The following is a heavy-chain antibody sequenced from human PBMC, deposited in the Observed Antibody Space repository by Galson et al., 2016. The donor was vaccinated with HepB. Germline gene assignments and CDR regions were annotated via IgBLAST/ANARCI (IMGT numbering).Heavy chain of an antibody. CDR2: ISSSSSYT. CDR1: GFTFSDDY. CDR3: ARGMELFDL. V-gene: IGHV3-11*06. Sequence: SLRLSCAASGFTFSDDYMSWIRQAPGRGLEWVSFISSSSSYTKYADSVKGRFTISRDNAKKSLYLQMNSLGAEDTAVYYCARGMELFDLWGQGTLVTVSS. D-gene: IGHD1-1*01. J-gene: IGHJ4*02.